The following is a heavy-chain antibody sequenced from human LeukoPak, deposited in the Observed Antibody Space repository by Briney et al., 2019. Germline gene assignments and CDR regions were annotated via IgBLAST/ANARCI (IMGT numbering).Heavy chain of an antibody. Sequence: PSETLSLTCSVSGGSISSGAYYWSWIRPFPGRGMEWIAYIYHTGNTYYNPSLKSRLTISLDTSKNQFSLKLSSVTAADAAVYYWSRDLSGYGATDYWGQGTLVTVSS. D-gene: IGHD3-22*01. CDR2: IYHTGNT. CDR3: SRDLSGYGATDY. CDR1: GGSISSGAYY. J-gene: IGHJ4*02. V-gene: IGHV4-31*03.